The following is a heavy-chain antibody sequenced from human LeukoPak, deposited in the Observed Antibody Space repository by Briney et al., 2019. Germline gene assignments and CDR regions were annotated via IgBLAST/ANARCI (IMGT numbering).Heavy chain of an antibody. J-gene: IGHJ3*02. Sequence: PSQTLSLTCTASGASISSGSYYWSWIRQPAGKGLEWIGRIYTSASTNYNPSLKSRVTISVDTAKNQFSLKLSSVTAADTAVYYCATTGLLVAPIWGQGTMVTVSS. V-gene: IGHV4-61*02. CDR1: GASISSGSYY. CDR3: ATTGLLVAPI. D-gene: IGHD5-12*01. CDR2: IYTSAST.